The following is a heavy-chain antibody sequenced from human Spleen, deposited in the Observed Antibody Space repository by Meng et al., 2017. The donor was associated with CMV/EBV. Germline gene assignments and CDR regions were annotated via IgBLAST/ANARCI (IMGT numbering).Heavy chain of an antibody. J-gene: IGHJ4*02. CDR1: GASISSDH. V-gene: IGHV4-59*01. CDR2: IEYNGNS. D-gene: IGHD3-16*01. Sequence: QVQLQEPGPGLVKPSETLSLSCAVSGASISSDHWSWIRQPPGKGLEWIGFIEYNGNSNYNSSLKSRVTISIDKSNNEVSLKLSYVTAADTAVYYCARDKGGGGAKRGFDYWGQGSLVTVSS. CDR3: ARDKGGGGAKRGFDY.